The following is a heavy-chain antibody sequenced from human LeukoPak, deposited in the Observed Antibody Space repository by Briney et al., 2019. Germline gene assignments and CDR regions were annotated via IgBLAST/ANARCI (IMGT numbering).Heavy chain of an antibody. J-gene: IGHJ6*02. CDR2: INHSGST. D-gene: IGHD3-3*01. V-gene: IGHV4-34*01. CDR3: ARDSAGYDFWSGYYYYYYGMDV. CDR1: GGSFSGYY. Sequence: SETLSLTCAVYGGSFSGYYWSWIRQPPGKGLEWIGEINHSGSTNYNPSLKSRVTISVDTSKNQFSLKLSSVTAADTAVYYCARDSAGYDFWSGYYYYYYGMDVWGQGTTVTVSS.